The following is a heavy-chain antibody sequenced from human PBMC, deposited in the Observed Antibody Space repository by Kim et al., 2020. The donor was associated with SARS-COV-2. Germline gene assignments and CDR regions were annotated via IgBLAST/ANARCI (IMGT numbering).Heavy chain of an antibody. J-gene: IGHJ4*02. D-gene: IGHD6-19*01. Sequence: SETLSLTCTVSGGSISSSSYYWGWIRQPPGKGLEWIGSIYYSGSTYYNPSLKSRVTISVDTSKNQFSLKLSSVTAADTAVYYCASLRSQWLIDYWGQGTLVTVSS. CDR2: IYYSGST. CDR1: GGSISSSSYY. V-gene: IGHV4-39*07. CDR3: ASLRSQWLIDY.